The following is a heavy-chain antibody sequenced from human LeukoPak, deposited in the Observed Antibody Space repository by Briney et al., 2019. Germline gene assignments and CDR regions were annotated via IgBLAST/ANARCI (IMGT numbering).Heavy chain of an antibody. V-gene: IGHV4-59*01. CDR3: AREVTMVRGVDLMDAFDI. CDR1: GGSISSYY. CDR2: IYYSGST. D-gene: IGHD3-10*01. Sequence: SETLSLTCTVPGGSISSYYWSWIRQPPGKGLGWVGYIYYSGSTNYNPSLKSRVTISVDTSKNQFSLKLSSVTAADTAVYYCAREVTMVRGVDLMDAFDIWGQGTMVTVSS. J-gene: IGHJ3*02.